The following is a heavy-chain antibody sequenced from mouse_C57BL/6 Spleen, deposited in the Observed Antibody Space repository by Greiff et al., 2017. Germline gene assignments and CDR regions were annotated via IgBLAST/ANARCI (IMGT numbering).Heavy chain of an antibody. Sequence: EVQLQQSGPELVKPGASVKMSCKASGYTFTDYHMHWVKQSHGKSLEWIGYINPNNGGTSYNQKFKGKATLTVNKSSSTAYMELRSLTSEDSAVXYCARGYYYGSSYVGYYFDYWGQGTTLTVSS. J-gene: IGHJ2*01. CDR2: INPNNGGT. CDR1: GYTFTDYH. V-gene: IGHV1-22*01. D-gene: IGHD1-1*01. CDR3: ARGYYYGSSYVGYYFDY.